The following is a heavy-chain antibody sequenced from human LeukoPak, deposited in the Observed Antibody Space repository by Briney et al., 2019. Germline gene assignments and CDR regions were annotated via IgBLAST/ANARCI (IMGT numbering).Heavy chain of an antibody. Sequence: SVKVSCKASGGTFSSYAISWVRQAPGQGLEWMGGIIPIFGTANYAQKFRGRVTITADESTSTAYMELSSLRSEDTAVYYCARAGGPYYYYYGMDVWGQGTTVTVSS. CDR3: ARAGGPYYYYYGMDV. CDR2: IIPIFGTA. D-gene: IGHD1-26*01. V-gene: IGHV1-69*01. CDR1: GGTFSSYA. J-gene: IGHJ6*02.